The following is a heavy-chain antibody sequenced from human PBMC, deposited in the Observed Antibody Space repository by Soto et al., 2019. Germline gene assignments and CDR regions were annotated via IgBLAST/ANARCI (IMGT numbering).Heavy chain of an antibody. CDR3: AREHDYVDYGAFDI. CDR1: GGSISSSSYY. J-gene: IGHJ3*02. V-gene: IGHV4-39*01. Sequence: QLQLQESGPGLVKPSETLSLTCTVSGGSISSSSYYWGWIRQPPGKGLEWIGSIYYSGSTYYNPSLKSRVIISVDPSKHQFSLKLSSVPAADTAVYYCAREHDYVDYGAFDIWGQGTMVTVSS. D-gene: IGHD4-17*01. CDR2: IYYSGST.